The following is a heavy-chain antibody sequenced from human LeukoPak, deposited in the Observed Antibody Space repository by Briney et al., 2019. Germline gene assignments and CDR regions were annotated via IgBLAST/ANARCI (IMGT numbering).Heavy chain of an antibody. D-gene: IGHD6-6*01. CDR3: ARDLWYSSSHFDY. Sequence: GGSLRLSCAASGFTFSSYEMNWVRQAPGKGLEWVSYISSSGSTIYYADSVKGRFTISRDNAKNSLYLQMNSLRAEDTAVYYCARDLWYSSSHFDYWGQGTLVTVSS. CDR1: GFTFSSYE. CDR2: ISSSGSTI. J-gene: IGHJ4*02. V-gene: IGHV3-48*03.